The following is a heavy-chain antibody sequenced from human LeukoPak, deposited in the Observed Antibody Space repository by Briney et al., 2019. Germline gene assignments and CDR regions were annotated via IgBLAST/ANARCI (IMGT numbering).Heavy chain of an antibody. Sequence: ASVKVSCKASGYTFTGYYMHWVRQAPGQGLEWMGWINPNSGGTNYAQKFQGRVTMTRDTSISTAYMELSRLTSDDTAVYYCARVPSIASRHNWFDPWGQGTLVTVSS. V-gene: IGHV1-2*02. D-gene: IGHD6-6*01. CDR1: GYTFTGYY. CDR2: INPNSGGT. CDR3: ARVPSIASRHNWFDP. J-gene: IGHJ5*02.